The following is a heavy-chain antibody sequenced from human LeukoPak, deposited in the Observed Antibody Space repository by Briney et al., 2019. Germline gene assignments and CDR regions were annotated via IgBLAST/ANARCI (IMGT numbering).Heavy chain of an antibody. CDR2: IYPRDGST. Sequence: GASVEVSCKASGYTFTSKYMPWVRQAPGQGLEWMGMIYPRDGSTSYAQKFQGRVTVTRDTSTSTVHMELSGLRSEDTAVYYCARDQEGFVYWGQGTLVTVSS. J-gene: IGHJ4*02. CDR3: ARDQEGFVY. CDR1: GYTFTSKY. V-gene: IGHV1-46*01.